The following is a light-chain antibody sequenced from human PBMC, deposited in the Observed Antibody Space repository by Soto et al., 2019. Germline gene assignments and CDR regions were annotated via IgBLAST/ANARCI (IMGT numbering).Light chain of an antibody. CDR3: QHYNSYSEA. Sequence: VLKQSPCTLSLSTGERATLSCRASHSVSSNFACYQQKPGHAPRLLIYGASTRATGIPARFSGSGSGTEFTLTISSLQPDDFATYYCQHYNSYSEAFGQGTKVDI. CDR1: HSVSSN. J-gene: IGKJ1*01. CDR2: GAS. V-gene: IGKV3-15*01.